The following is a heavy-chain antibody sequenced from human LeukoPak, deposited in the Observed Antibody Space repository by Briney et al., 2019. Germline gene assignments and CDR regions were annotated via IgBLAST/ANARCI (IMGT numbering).Heavy chain of an antibody. CDR3: ARLGPYGSGSYYNPNWFDP. D-gene: IGHD3-10*01. Sequence: SETLSLTFAVYGGSFSGYYWSWIRPPPGKGLAWIGEINHSGSTNYNPSLKSRVTISVDTSKNQFSLKLSSVTAADTAVYYCARLGPYGSGSYYNPNWFDPWGQGTLVTVSS. J-gene: IGHJ5*02. CDR1: GGSFSGYY. CDR2: INHSGST. V-gene: IGHV4-34*01.